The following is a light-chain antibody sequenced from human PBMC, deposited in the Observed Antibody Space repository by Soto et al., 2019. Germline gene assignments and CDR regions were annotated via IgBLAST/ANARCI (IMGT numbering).Light chain of an antibody. CDR2: DAS. CDR3: HQYDNLPLT. Sequence: DIQMTQSPSSLSASVGDRVTIPCQASQGVKKYLSWYQQKPGKAPKLLVYDASTLEAGVPSRFSGSGSGTHFTFTISSLQPEDFATYFCHQYDNLPLTFGGGTKV. J-gene: IGKJ4*01. V-gene: IGKV1-33*01. CDR1: QGVKKY.